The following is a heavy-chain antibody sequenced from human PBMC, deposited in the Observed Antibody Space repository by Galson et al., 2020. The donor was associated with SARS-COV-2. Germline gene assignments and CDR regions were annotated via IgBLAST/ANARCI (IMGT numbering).Heavy chain of an antibody. D-gene: IGHD3-9*01. CDR3: AKDGRYYDILTGYYFDY. V-gene: IGHV3-23*01. CDR2: ISGSGGST. Sequence: GESLKISCAASGFTFSSYAMSWVRQAPGKGLEWVSAISGSGGSTYYADSVKGRFTISRDNSKNTLYLQMNSLRAEDTAVYYCAKDGRYYDILTGYYFDYWGQGTLVTVSS. J-gene: IGHJ4*02. CDR1: GFTFSSYA.